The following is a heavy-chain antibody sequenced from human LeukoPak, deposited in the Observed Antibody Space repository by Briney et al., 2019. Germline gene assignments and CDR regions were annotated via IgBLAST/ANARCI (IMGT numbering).Heavy chain of an antibody. CDR2: IYSGGST. CDR1: GFTVSSNY. J-gene: IGHJ6*02. Sequence: PGGSLRLSCAASGFTVSSNYMSWVRQAPGKGPEWVSVIYSGGSTYYADSVKGRFTISRDNSKNTLYLQMNSLRAEDTAVYYCARVQAATSLYYYGMDVWGQGTTVTVSS. D-gene: IGHD2-15*01. CDR3: ARVQAATSLYYYGMDV. V-gene: IGHV3-53*01.